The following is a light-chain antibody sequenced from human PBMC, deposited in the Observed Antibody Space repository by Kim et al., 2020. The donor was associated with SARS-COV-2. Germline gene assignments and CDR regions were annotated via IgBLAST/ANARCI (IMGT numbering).Light chain of an antibody. CDR3: QSYDSSLSGFYV. Sequence: VTSSSPGSRSTIGAGYDVPWYQQLPGTAPNLLIYGNSNRPSGVPDRFSGSKSGTSASLAITGLQAEDEADYYCQSYDSSLSGFYVFGTGTKVTVL. CDR1: RSTIGAGYD. J-gene: IGLJ1*01. V-gene: IGLV1-40*01. CDR2: GNS.